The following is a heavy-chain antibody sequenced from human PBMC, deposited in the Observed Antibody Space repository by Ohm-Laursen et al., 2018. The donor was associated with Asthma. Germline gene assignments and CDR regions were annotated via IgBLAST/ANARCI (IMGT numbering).Heavy chain of an antibody. CDR2: IHDSGNT. J-gene: IGHJ5*02. CDR1: GGSIGSDDYY. D-gene: IGHD2/OR15-2a*01. V-gene: IGHV4-61*08. CDR3: ARGVVSRTTPNWFDP. Sequence: PGTLSLTCTVSGGSIGSDDYYWSWIRQPPGKGLEWIGYIHDSGNTQYNPSLKSRVTISLDTSKRQFSLSLNSASAADTAVYYCARGVVSRTTPNWFDPWGQGTLVTVSS.